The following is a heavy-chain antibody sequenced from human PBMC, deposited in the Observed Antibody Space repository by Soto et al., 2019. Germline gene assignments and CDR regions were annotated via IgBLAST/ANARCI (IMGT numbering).Heavy chain of an antibody. CDR1: GGTFSSYA. D-gene: IGHD3-16*01. Sequence: QVQLVQSGAEVKKPGSSVKVSCKASGGTFSSYAISWVRQAPGQGLEWMGGIIPIFGTANYAQKFQGRVTITADKPTSTAYMGLSSLRSEDTAVYYCARDFREGGSSGWFDPWGQGTLVTVSS. J-gene: IGHJ5*02. V-gene: IGHV1-69*06. CDR2: IIPIFGTA. CDR3: ARDFREGGSSGWFDP.